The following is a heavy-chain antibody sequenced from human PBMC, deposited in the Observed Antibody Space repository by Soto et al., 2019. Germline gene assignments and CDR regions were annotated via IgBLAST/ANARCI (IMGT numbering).Heavy chain of an antibody. CDR1: GGSFSGYY. CDR3: ARSSGTSGSYFYYGMDV. V-gene: IGHV4-34*01. D-gene: IGHD3-10*01. CDR2: INHSGST. Sequence: SETLSLTCAVYGGSFSGYYWSWIRQPPGKGLEWIGEINHSGSTNYNPSLKSRVTISVDTSKNQFSLKLSSVTAADTAVYYCARSSGTSGSYFYYGMDVWGQGTTVTVS. J-gene: IGHJ6*02.